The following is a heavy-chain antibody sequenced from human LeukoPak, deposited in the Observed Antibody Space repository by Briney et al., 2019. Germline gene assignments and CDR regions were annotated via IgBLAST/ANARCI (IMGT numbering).Heavy chain of an antibody. V-gene: IGHV4-4*07. CDR2: IYTSGST. D-gene: IGHD1-26*01. Sequence: SETLSLTCTVSGGSISSYYWSWIRQPAGKGLEWIGRIYTSGSTNYNPSLKSRVTISVDTSKNQFSLKLSSVTAADTAVYYCARDQVGATYGTFDYWGQGTLVTVSS. CDR1: GGSISSYY. CDR3: ARDQVGATYGTFDY. J-gene: IGHJ4*02.